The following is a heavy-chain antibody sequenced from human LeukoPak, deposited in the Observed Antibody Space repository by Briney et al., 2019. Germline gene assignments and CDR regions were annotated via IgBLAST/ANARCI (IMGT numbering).Heavy chain of an antibody. D-gene: IGHD1-20*01. Sequence: GGSLRLSCAASGFTFSSYSMNWVRQAPGKGLEWVSSISSSSSYIYYADSVKGRFTISRDNAKNSLYLQMNSLRAEDTAVYYCARVRITGTTRSFDYWGQGTLVTVSS. J-gene: IGHJ4*02. V-gene: IGHV3-21*01. CDR2: ISSSSSYI. CDR3: ARVRITGTTRSFDY. CDR1: GFTFSSYS.